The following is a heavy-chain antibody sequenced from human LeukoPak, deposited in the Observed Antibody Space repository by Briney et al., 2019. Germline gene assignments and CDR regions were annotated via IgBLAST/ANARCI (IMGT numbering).Heavy chain of an antibody. CDR2: ISYDGSNQ. Sequence: PGGSLRLSCAASGFTFSSYGMQWVRQAPGKGLEWVAVISYDGSNQYYADSVKGRFTISRDNSKNTLYLQMNSLRAEDTAVYFCAKPLYDYDRSSEAGYWGQGTLVTVSS. CDR3: AKPLYDYDRSSEAGY. J-gene: IGHJ4*02. CDR1: GFTFSSYG. D-gene: IGHD4-17*01. V-gene: IGHV3-30*18.